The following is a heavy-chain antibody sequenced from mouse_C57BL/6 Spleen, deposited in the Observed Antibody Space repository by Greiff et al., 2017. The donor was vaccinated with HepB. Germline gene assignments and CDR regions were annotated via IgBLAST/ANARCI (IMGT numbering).Heavy chain of an antibody. CDR2: IYPGDGDT. CDR1: GYAFSSSW. V-gene: IGHV1-82*01. CDR3: ARGFLGYFDV. Sequence: VQLQQSGPELVKPGASVKISCKASGYAFSSSWMNWVKQRPGKGLEWIGRIYPGDGDTNYNGKFKGKATLTADKSSSTAYMQLSSLTSEDSAVYFCARGFLGYFDVWGTGTPVTVSS. J-gene: IGHJ1*03.